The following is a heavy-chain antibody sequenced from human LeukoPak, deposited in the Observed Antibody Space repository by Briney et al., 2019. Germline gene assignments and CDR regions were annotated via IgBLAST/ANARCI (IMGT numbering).Heavy chain of an antibody. CDR3: ARSAGYYSPMDV. CDR1: GYSVTRYW. CDR2: IYPGDSDT. J-gene: IGHJ6*02. Sequence: GESLKISCKGSGYSVTRYWIGWVRQMPDKVLEWMAIIYPGDSDTRYSPSFQGQVTISADRSISTAYLQWSSLTASDTAIYYCARSAGYYSPMDVWGQGTTVTVSS. V-gene: IGHV5-51*01.